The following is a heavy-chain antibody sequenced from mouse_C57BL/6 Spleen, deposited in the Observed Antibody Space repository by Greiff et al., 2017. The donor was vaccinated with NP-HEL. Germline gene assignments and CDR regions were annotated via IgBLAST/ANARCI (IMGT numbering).Heavy chain of an antibody. D-gene: IGHD2-5*01. J-gene: IGHJ1*03. Sequence: EVQLQQSGAELVRPGASVKLSCTASGFNIKDDYMHWVKQRPEQGLEWIGWIDPENGDTEYASKFQGKATITADTSSNTAYLQLSSLTSEDTAVYYCTRDSNYEGWYFDVWGTGTTVTVSS. CDR1: GFNIKDDY. CDR3: TRDSNYEGWYFDV. V-gene: IGHV14-4*01. CDR2: IDPENGDT.